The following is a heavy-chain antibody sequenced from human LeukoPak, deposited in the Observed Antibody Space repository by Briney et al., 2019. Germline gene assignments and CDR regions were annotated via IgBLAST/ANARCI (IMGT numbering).Heavy chain of an antibody. CDR2: IYYSGST. CDR3: ARDIIDFWSGYYDY. Sequence: SETLSLTCTVSGGSVSSGSYYWSWIRQPPGKGLEWIGYIYYSGSTNYNPSLKSRVTISVDTSKNQFSLKLSSVTAADTAVYYYARDIIDFWSGYYDYWGQGTLVTVSS. CDR1: GGSVSSGSYY. J-gene: IGHJ4*02. D-gene: IGHD3-3*01. V-gene: IGHV4-61*01.